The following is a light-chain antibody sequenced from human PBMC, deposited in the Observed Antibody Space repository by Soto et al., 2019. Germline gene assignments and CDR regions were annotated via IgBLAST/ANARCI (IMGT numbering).Light chain of an antibody. V-gene: IGKV1-39*01. J-gene: IGKJ1*01. CDR2: GAS. Sequence: DIQMTQSPSPLSASVGDRVTITCRTSQSIINFLNWYQQKPGKAPNLLIYGASSLRSGVPSRFSGSGSETDFTLTISSLQPEYFATYYCQQSYSSHRTFGQGTKVEVK. CDR3: QQSYSSHRT. CDR1: QSIINF.